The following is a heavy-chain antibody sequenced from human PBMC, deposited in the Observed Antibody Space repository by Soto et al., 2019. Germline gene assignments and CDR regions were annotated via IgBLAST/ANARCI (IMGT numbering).Heavy chain of an antibody. Sequence: PGGSLRLSFAASGFTFNIYAMTWVRQGPGKGLDWVSSIGLGGGDTYYADSVKGRFTISRDNSKSTLYLQMTSLRAEDTAVYYLEKHDYGDSKAYDIWGQGTMVTVSS. D-gene: IGHD4-17*01. CDR2: IGLGGGDT. CDR1: GFTFNIYA. J-gene: IGHJ3*02. CDR3: EKHDYGDSKAYDI. V-gene: IGHV3-23*01.